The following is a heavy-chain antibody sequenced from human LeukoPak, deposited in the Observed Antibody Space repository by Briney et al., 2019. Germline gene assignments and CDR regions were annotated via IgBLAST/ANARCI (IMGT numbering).Heavy chain of an antibody. CDR1: GYTFASYG. CDR2: ISAYNGNT. CDR3: ARGRGCSGGSCYYAFDI. D-gene: IGHD2-15*01. V-gene: IGHV1-18*01. Sequence: GASVKVSCKASGYTFASYGISWARQAPGQGLEWMGWISAYNGNTNYAQKLQGRVTMTTDTSTSTAYMELSSLRSEDTAVYYCARGRGCSGGSCYYAFDIWGQGTMVTVSS. J-gene: IGHJ3*02.